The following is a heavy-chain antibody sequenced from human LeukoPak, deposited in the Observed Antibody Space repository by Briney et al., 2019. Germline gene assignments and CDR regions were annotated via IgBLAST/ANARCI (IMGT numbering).Heavy chain of an antibody. CDR2: ISWNSGSI. D-gene: IGHD6-19*01. CDR3: ARSKAVAGYDAFDI. CDR1: GFTFDDYA. Sequence: PGRSLRLSCAASGFTFDDYAMHWVRQAPGKGLEWVSGISWNSGSIGYADSVKGRFTISRDNAKNSLYLQMNSLRAEDTAVYYCARSKAVAGYDAFDIWGQGTMVTVSS. J-gene: IGHJ3*02. V-gene: IGHV3-9*01.